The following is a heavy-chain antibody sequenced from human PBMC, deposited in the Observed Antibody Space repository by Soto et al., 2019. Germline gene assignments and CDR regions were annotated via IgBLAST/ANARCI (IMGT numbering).Heavy chain of an antibody. CDR1: GGSISSSIYY. D-gene: IGHD1-26*01. J-gene: IGHJ5*02. Sequence: SETLSLTCTVSGGSISSSIYYGGWIRQPPGKGLEWIGSIFHSGSTNYNPSLKSRVTISVDTSKNQFSLTLSSVTAADTAVYYCARVVGALGHWFDPWGQGTLVTVSS. V-gene: IGHV4-39*07. CDR2: IFHSGST. CDR3: ARVVGALGHWFDP.